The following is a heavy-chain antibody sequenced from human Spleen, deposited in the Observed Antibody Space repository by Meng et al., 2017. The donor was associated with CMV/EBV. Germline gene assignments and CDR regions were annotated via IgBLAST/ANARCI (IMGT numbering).Heavy chain of an antibody. CDR1: GFTFSNSA. Sequence: SVKVSCKASGFTFSNSAVQWVRQARGQRPEWIGWIVVGSGVTDFAQNFQERVTITWDMSTTTAYMELSSLRSEDTDVYYCAAVVSGYCTSTSCFDYWGQGTLVTVSS. J-gene: IGHJ4*02. V-gene: IGHV1-58*01. CDR2: IVVGSGVT. D-gene: IGHD2-2*01. CDR3: AAVVSGYCTSTSCFDY.